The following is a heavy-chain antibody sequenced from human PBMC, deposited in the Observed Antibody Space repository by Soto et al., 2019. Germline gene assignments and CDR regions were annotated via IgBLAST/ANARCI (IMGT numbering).Heavy chain of an antibody. CDR3: ARDKGDSSGYGGDDAFDI. V-gene: IGHV1-24*01. CDR1: GYTLTELS. CDR2: FDPEDGET. J-gene: IGHJ3*02. Sequence: GASVKVSCKVSGYTLTELSMHWVRQAPGKGLEWMGGFDPEDGETSYAQKFQGRVTMTRDTSTSTVYMELSSLRSEDTAVYYCARDKGDSSGYGGDDAFDIWGQGTMVTVSS. D-gene: IGHD3-22*01.